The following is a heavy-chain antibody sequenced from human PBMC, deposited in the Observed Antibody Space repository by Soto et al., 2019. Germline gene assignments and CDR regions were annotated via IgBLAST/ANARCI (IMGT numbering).Heavy chain of an antibody. D-gene: IGHD3-9*01. V-gene: IGHV4-34*01. J-gene: IGHJ2*01. CDR1: GGSFSGYY. CDR2: INDRGSI. CDR3: ARESHDILTGPPWVWYFDL. Sequence: QVQLQQWGAGPLRPLETLSLTCGVSGGSFSGYYWAWIRQSPGKGLEWIGEINDRGSINYNPSLKNRVSISVDTSKNHSSLNLRSVTAADTAVYYCARESHDILTGPPWVWYFDLWGRGTLVTVSS.